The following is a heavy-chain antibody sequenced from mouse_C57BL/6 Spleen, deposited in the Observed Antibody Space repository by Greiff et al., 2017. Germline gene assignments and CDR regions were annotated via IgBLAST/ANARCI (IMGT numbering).Heavy chain of an antibody. CDR1: GYTFTSYT. D-gene: IGHD1-1*01. Sequence: QVQLQQSGAELARPGASVKMSCKASGYTFTSYTMHWVKQRPGQGLEWIGYINPSSGYTKYNQKFKDKATLTADKSSSTSYMQLSSLTSEDSAVYYCARSRESSFSWYVEGWGTGTTVTVSS. CDR3: ARSRESSFSWYVEG. CDR2: INPSSGYT. J-gene: IGHJ1*03. V-gene: IGHV1-4*01.